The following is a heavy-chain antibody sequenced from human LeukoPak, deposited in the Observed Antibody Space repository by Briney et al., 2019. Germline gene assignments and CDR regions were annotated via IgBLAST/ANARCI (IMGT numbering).Heavy chain of an antibody. CDR2: ISSSRSTI. V-gene: IGHV3-48*04. D-gene: IGHD1-1*01. CDR1: GFTFSSYS. J-gene: IGHJ4*02. CDR3: ALEDFIDY. Sequence: GGSLRLSCAASGFTFSSYSMNWVRQAPGKGLEWVSYISSSRSTIYYADSVKGRFTISRDNAKNSLYLQMNSLRAEDTAVYYCALEDFIDYWGQGTLVTVSS.